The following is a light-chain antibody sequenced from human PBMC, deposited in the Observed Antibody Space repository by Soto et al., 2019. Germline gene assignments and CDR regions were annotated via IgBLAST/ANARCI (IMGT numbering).Light chain of an antibody. CDR1: QTIGGTY. V-gene: IGKV3-20*01. CDR2: GAS. CDR3: QQHGSSPPYT. J-gene: IGKJ2*01. Sequence: EVVLTQSPGTLSLSPGETATLSCRASQTIGGTYLAWYQQKPGQAPRLLIFGASNRATGIPDRFSGSGSGTDFTLTISRLEPEDFAVYYCQQHGSSPPYTFGQGTKLEIK.